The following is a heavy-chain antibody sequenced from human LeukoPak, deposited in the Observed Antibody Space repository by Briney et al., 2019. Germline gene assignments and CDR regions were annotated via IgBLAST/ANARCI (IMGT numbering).Heavy chain of an antibody. Sequence: PGRSLRLSCAASGFIFSSYAMHWVRQAPGKGLEWVAVISYDGSNDYYADSVKGRFTISRDNSKNTLYLQMNSLRAEDTAVYYCARSSSQAPFWGQGTLVTVSS. V-gene: IGHV3-30*14. D-gene: IGHD6-13*01. CDR3: ARSSSQAPF. CDR2: ISYDGSND. J-gene: IGHJ4*02. CDR1: GFIFSSYA.